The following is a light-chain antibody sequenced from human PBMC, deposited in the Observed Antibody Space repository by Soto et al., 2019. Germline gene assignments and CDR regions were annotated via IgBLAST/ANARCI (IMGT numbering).Light chain of an antibody. Sequence: EIVMTQSPATLSVSPGERATLSCRASESISSHLAWYQQKPGQAPRLLIYEASTRATGISARFSGSGSRTEFTLTISSLQSEDVAVYYCQQYYYWWTFGQGTRVEIK. CDR2: EAS. J-gene: IGKJ1*01. V-gene: IGKV3-15*01. CDR1: ESISSH. CDR3: QQYYYWWT.